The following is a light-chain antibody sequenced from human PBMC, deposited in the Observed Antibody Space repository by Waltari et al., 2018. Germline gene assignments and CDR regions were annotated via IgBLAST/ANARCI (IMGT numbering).Light chain of an antibody. V-gene: IGLV3-25*03. J-gene: IGLJ2*01. CDR2: KDT. CDR3: QSADSTSTHVV. Sequence: SYELTQPPSVSVSPGQTATITCSGDALPKQFAFWYQQKPGQAPVLGTYKDTERPAGLPDRVSGSTSGTTVTLTISGVQAEDEADYYCQSADSTSTHVVFGGGTKLTVL. CDR1: ALPKQF.